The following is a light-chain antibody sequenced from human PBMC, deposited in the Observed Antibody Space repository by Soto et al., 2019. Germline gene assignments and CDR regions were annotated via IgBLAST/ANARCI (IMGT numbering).Light chain of an antibody. CDR2: GAS. CDR1: QSVSSNY. V-gene: IGKV3-20*01. CDR3: QQYDTSPRT. J-gene: IGKJ1*01. Sequence: EVMLTQSPGTLSLSPGERATLSCRASQSVSSNYLAWYQQKSGQAPRLLIYGASNRATGIPDRFSGSGSGTDFTLTITRLEPDDFAVYYCQQYDTSPRTFGQATNVQFK.